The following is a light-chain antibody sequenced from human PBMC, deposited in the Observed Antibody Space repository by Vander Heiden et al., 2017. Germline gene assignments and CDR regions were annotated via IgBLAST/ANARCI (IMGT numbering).Light chain of an antibody. J-gene: IGLJ1*01. CDR2: EVN. V-gene: IGLV2-8*01. Sequence: QSALTQPPSASGSPGQTVTISCTGTRSDIGAYDYVSWYHHHPDKAPTLIIFEVNKRPSGVPDRFSGSKSGNTASLTVSGLHAEDEADYYCSSYGGGNIFVVFGTGTKVTVL. CDR1: RSDIGAYDY. CDR3: SSYGGGNIFVV.